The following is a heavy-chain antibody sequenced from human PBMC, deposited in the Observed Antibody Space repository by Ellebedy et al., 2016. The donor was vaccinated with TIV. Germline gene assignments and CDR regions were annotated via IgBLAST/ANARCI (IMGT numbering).Heavy chain of an antibody. J-gene: IGHJ6*02. CDR3: ARTDLRYGMDV. CDR2: MYHSGST. CDR1: GYSIRSGYY. D-gene: IGHD3/OR15-3a*01. V-gene: IGHV4-38-2*02. Sequence: SETLSLXCSVSGYSIRSGYYWGWIRQPPGKGLEWIGNMYHSGSTYYNPSLRSRATLSLDTSKNHLSLRLTSVTAADTAVYYCARTDLRYGMDVWGQGTTVTVS.